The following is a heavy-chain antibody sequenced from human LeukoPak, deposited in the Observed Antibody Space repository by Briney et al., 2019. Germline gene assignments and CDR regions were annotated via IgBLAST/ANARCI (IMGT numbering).Heavy chain of an antibody. CDR3: ARDIQTGSAAAGTVGY. J-gene: IGHJ4*02. CDR2: TYSDSST. CDR1: GFTVSNNY. Sequence: GGSLRLSCAASGFTVSNNYMSWVRQAPGKGLEWVSITYSDSSTNYADSVKGRFTISRDTSQNTLSLQMSSLRAEDTAVYYCARDIQTGSAAAGTVGYWGQGTLVTVSS. V-gene: IGHV3-53*01. D-gene: IGHD6-13*01.